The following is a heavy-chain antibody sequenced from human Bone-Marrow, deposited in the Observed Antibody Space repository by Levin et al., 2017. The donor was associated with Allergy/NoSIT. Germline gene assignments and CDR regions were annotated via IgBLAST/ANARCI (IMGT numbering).Heavy chain of an antibody. Sequence: SETLSLTCTVSGDSITNTDYHWDWVRQSPGKGLEWIGYYYNSGDTDYNPSLKGRASISVDTSRNQFSLRLNSVTAADTAVYYCARNGPYYYGMDVWGQGTTVIVSS. CDR1: GDSITNTDYH. CDR3: ARNGPYYYGMDV. CDR2: YYNSGDT. J-gene: IGHJ6*02. D-gene: IGHD4-17*01. V-gene: IGHV4-30-4*01.